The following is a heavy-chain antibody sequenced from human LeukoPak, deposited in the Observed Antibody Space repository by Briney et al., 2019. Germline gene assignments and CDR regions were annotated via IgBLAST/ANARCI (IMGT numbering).Heavy chain of an antibody. V-gene: IGHV4-39*01. Sequence: KPSETLSLTCAVSGGSISDSYYWGWIRHPPGTGLEWIGSIYSGGTTYYNPPLRSRVAISVDTSKNQFSLKLTSVTAADAAAYYCARHSRNCSGGYCYLYYWGQGTLVTVSS. CDR1: GGSISDSYY. CDR3: ARHSRNCSGGYCYLYY. J-gene: IGHJ4*02. D-gene: IGHD2-15*01. CDR2: IYSGGTT.